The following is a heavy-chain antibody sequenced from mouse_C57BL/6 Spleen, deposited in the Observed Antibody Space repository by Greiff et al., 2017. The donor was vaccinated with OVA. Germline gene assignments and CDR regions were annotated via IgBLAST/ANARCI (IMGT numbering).Heavy chain of an antibody. Sequence: QVQLKQSGAELVKPGASVKLSCKASGYTFTSYWMQWVKQRPGQGLEWIGEIDPSDSYTNYNQKFKGKATLTVDTSSSTAYMQLSSLTSEDSAVYYCARRNDYAMDYWGQGTSVTVSS. V-gene: IGHV1-50*01. CDR2: IDPSDSYT. CDR3: ARRNDYAMDY. CDR1: GYTFTSYW. J-gene: IGHJ4*01.